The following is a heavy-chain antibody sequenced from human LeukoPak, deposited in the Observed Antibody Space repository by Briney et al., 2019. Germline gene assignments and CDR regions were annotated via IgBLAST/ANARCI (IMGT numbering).Heavy chain of an antibody. J-gene: IGHJ4*02. V-gene: IGHV1-2*06. D-gene: IGHD6-19*01. CDR1: GYTFTGYY. CDR3: ARADEWLVLFDY. Sequence: GASVKVSCKASGYTFTGYYMHWVRQAPGQGLEWMGRINPNSGGTNYAQKFQGRVTMTRDTSISAAYMELSRLRSDDTAVYYCARADEWLVLFDYWGQGTLVTVSS. CDR2: INPNSGGT.